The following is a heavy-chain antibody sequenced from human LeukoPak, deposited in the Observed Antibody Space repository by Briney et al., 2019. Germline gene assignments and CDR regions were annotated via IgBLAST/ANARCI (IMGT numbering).Heavy chain of an antibody. J-gene: IGHJ3*02. CDR3: ARDIVGATGDAFDI. CDR2: IYSSGST. Sequence: GGSLRLSCAASGFTVSANYMSWVRQTPGKGLEWLSIIYSSGSTYYADSVRGRFTISRDNAKNSLYLQTNSLRAEDTAVYYCARDIVGATGDAFDIWGQGTMVTVSS. V-gene: IGHV3-53*01. CDR1: GFTVSANY. D-gene: IGHD1-26*01.